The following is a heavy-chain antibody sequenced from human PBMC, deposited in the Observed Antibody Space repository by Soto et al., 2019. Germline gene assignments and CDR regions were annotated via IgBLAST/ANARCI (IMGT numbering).Heavy chain of an antibody. V-gene: IGHV1-69*13. Sequence: SVKVSCKSSGGTFSSYAISWVRQAPGQGLEWMGGIIPIFGTANYAQKFQGRVTITADESTSTAYMELSSLRSEDTAVYYCARFRWGKQQREPFDYWGQGTLVTVSS. J-gene: IGHJ4*02. D-gene: IGHD1-1*01. CDR3: ARFRWGKQQREPFDY. CDR1: GGTFSSYA. CDR2: IIPIFGTA.